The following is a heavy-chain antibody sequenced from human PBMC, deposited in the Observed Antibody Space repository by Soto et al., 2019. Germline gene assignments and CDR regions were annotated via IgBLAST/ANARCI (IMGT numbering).Heavy chain of an antibody. J-gene: IGHJ6*02. D-gene: IGHD3-16*01. CDR2: INSDGSST. Sequence: GGSLRLSCAASGFTFSSYWMHWVRQAPGKGLVWVSRINSDGSSTSYADSVKGRFTISRDNAKSTLYLQMNSLRAEDTAVYYCARFGEHAARIMITFGGTAGSYGMDVWGQGTTVTVSS. CDR3: ARFGEHAARIMITFGGTAGSYGMDV. CDR1: GFTFSSYW. V-gene: IGHV3-74*01.